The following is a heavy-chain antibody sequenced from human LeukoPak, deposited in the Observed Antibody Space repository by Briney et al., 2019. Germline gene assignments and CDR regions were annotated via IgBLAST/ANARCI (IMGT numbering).Heavy chain of an antibody. D-gene: IGHD6-6*01. Sequence: GGSLRLSCAASGFTFSSYAMHWVRQAPGKGLEWVAVISYDGSNKYYADSVKGRFTISRDNSKNTLYLQMNSLRAEDTAVYYCASFSRSPSDLYYYYMDVWGKGTTVTVSS. CDR3: ASFSRSPSDLYYYYMDV. CDR1: GFTFSSYA. J-gene: IGHJ6*03. V-gene: IGHV3-30*01. CDR2: ISYDGSNK.